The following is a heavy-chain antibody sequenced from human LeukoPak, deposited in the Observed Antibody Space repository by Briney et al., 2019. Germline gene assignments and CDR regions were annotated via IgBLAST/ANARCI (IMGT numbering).Heavy chain of an antibody. D-gene: IGHD3-22*01. V-gene: IGHV3-53*01. CDR1: RFTVSSNY. CDR2: IRSDGST. Sequence: PGGSLRLSCTASRFTVSSNYMSWVRQAPGKGLEWVSVIRSDGSTNHADSVKGRFTISRDNPKNTLYLQMNSLRAEDTAVYYCARVLSSGYSPDDYFDYWGQGTLVTVSS. J-gene: IGHJ4*02. CDR3: ARVLSSGYSPDDYFDY.